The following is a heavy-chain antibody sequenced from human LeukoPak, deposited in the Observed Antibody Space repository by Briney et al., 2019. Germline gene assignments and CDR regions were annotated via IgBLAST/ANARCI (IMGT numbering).Heavy chain of an antibody. CDR2: ISGSGGST. D-gene: IGHD2-2*02. J-gene: IGHJ3*02. CDR3: ATLRYCSSTSCYRPAFDI. V-gene: IGHV3-23*01. CDR1: GFTFSSYA. Sequence: GGSLRLSCAASGFTFSSYAMSWVRQAPGKGLEWVSAISGSGGSTYYADSVKGRFTIPRDNSKNTLYLQMNSLRAEDTAVYYCATLRYCSSTSCYRPAFDIWGQGTMVTVSS.